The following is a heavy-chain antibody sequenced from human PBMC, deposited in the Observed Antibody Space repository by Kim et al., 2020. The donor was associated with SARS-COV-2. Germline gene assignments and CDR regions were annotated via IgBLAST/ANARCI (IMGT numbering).Heavy chain of an antibody. J-gene: IGHJ4*02. D-gene: IGHD1-1*01. CDR1: GFSFNTNEVG. Sequence: SGPTLVKPTQTLTLTCTFSGFSFNTNEVGVGWIRQPPGRALEWLALIYGDDDKRYSPSLKSRLTITKDTSKNQVVLTMTSMDPVDTATYYCARVIPTGPYFNSWGQGTLVTVPS. V-gene: IGHV2-5*02. CDR3: ARVIPTGPYFNS. CDR2: IYGDDDK.